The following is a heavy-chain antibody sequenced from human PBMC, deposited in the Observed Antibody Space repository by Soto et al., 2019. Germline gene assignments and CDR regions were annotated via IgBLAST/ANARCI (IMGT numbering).Heavy chain of an antibody. CDR1: GYTFTAQY. CDR3: AKGDSSWVSWFDP. CDR2: INPTTGAT. Sequence: QVQLVQSGAEVKKPGASVKVSCQASGYTFTAQYLHWVRKTPGEGLEWMGWINPTTGATRYAQKFQGRVNMTRDTSMSTAYLEVRSLRPDDAAVYCCAKGDSSWVSWFDPWGQGTLVTVSS. J-gene: IGHJ5*02. V-gene: IGHV1-2*02. D-gene: IGHD6-19*01.